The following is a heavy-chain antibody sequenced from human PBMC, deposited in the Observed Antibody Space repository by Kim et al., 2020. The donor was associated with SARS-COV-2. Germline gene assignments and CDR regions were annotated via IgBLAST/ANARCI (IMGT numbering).Heavy chain of an antibody. CDR1: GFTFSSYA. CDR3: AKDPKFLTARLFDY. Sequence: GGSLRLSCAASGFTFSSYAMSWVRQAPGKGLEWVSAISGSGGSTYYADSGKGRFTISRDNSKNTLYLQMNSLRAEGTAVYYCAKDPKFLTARLFDYWGQGTLVPVPS. CDR2: ISGSGGST. V-gene: IGHV3-23*01. J-gene: IGHJ4*02. D-gene: IGHD6-6*01.